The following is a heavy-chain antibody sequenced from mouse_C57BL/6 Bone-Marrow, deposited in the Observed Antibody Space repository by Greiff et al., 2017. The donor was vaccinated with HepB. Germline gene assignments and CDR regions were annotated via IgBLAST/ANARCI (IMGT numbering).Heavy chain of an antibody. CDR2: INPSSGYT. CDR3: AKRVFIYYYGSSYAWFAY. Sequence: VQLVESGAELAKPGASVKLSCKASGYTFTSYWMHWVKQRPGQGLEWIGYINPSSGYTKYNQKFKDKATLTADKSSSTAYMQLSSLTYEDSAVYYCAKRVFIYYYGSSYAWFAYWGQGTLVTVSA. V-gene: IGHV1-7*01. J-gene: IGHJ3*01. D-gene: IGHD1-1*01. CDR1: GYTFTSYW.